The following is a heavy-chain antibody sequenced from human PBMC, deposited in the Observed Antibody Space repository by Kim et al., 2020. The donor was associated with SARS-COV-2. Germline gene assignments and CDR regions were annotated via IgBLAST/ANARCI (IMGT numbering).Heavy chain of an antibody. D-gene: IGHD1-26*01. Sequence: SAGSVKGPCTISRENAKNSLYLQMNSLRAGDTAVYYCAASGSYLLDAFGLWGQGTMVTVSS. CDR3: AASGSYLLDAFGL. J-gene: IGHJ3*01. V-gene: IGHV3-13*01.